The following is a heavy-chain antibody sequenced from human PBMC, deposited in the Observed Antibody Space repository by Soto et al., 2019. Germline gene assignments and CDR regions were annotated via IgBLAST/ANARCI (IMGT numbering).Heavy chain of an antibody. CDR3: AKDLGVYGDYSCDY. CDR1: GFTFSSYG. J-gene: IGHJ4*02. CDR2: ISYGGSNK. V-gene: IGHV3-30*18. Sequence: GGSLRLSCAASGFTFSSYGMHWVRQAPGKGLEWVAVISYGGSNKYHADSVKGRFTISRDNSKNTLYLQMNSLRAEDTAVYYCAKDLGVYGDYSCDYWGQGTLVTVSS. D-gene: IGHD4-17*01.